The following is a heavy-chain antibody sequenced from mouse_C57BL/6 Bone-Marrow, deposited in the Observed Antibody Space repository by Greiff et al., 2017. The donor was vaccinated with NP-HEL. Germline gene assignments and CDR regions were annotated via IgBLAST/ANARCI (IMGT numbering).Heavy chain of an antibody. V-gene: IGHV1-77*01. Sequence: QVQLQQSGAELVKPGASVKISCKASGYTFTDYYINWVKQRPGQGLEWIGKIGPGSGSTYYNEKFKGKATLTADKSSSTAYMQLSSLTSEDSAVYFCARGFEDYSNCHWYFDVWGTGTTVTVSS. CDR2: IGPGSGST. CDR3: ARGFEDYSNCHWYFDV. J-gene: IGHJ1*03. D-gene: IGHD2-5*01. CDR1: GYTFTDYY.